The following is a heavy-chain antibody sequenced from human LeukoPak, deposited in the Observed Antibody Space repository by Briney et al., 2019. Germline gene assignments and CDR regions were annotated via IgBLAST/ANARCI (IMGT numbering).Heavy chain of an antibody. CDR1: GGSISSYY. CDR2: IYYSGST. V-gene: IGHV4-59*01. J-gene: IGHJ4*02. CDR3: ARGKVRGVRFDY. Sequence: SETLSLTCTVSGGSISSYYWTWLRQPPGKGLEWVGYIYYSGSTNYNPSLKSRVTISVDTSKNQFSLMLSSVTAADTAVYYCARGKVRGVRFDYWGQGTLVTVSS. D-gene: IGHD3-10*01.